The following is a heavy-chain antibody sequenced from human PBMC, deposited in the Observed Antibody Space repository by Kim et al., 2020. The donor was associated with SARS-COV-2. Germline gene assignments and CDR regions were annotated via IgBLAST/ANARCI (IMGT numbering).Heavy chain of an antibody. Sequence: GGSLRLSCAASGFTFSNAWMSWVRQAPGQGLEWVGRIKSKTDGGTTDYAAPVKGRFTISRDDSKNTLYLQMNSLKTEDTAVYYCTTCSTMVRGANDAFDIWGQGKMVTVSS. CDR2: IKSKTDGGTT. V-gene: IGHV3-15*01. CDR1: GFTFSNAW. CDR3: TTCSTMVRGANDAFDI. D-gene: IGHD3-10*01. J-gene: IGHJ3*02.